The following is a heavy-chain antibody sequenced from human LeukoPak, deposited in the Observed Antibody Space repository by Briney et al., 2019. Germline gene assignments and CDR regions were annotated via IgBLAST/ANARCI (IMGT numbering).Heavy chain of an antibody. CDR3: AREWHSSSSRIEYYYYMDV. D-gene: IGHD6-6*01. CDR2: ISSSSSTI. V-gene: IGHV3-48*04. CDR1: GFTFSSYS. J-gene: IGHJ6*03. Sequence: PGGSLRLSCAASGFTFSSYSMNWVRQAPGKGLEWVSYISSSSSTIYYADSVKGRFTISRDNAKNSLYLQMNSLRAEDTAVYYCAREWHSSSSRIEYYYYMDVWGKGTTVTVSS.